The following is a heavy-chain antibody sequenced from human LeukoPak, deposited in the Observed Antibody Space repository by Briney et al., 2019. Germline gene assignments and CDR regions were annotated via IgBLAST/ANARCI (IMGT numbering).Heavy chain of an antibody. CDR1: GGSFSGYY. J-gene: IGHJ6*03. CDR2: INHSGST. CDR3: ARATSLYSSSYYYYYYMDV. V-gene: IGHV4-34*01. D-gene: IGHD6-6*01. Sequence: PSETLSLTCAVYGGSFSGYYWSGIRQPPGKGLEWIGEINHSGSTNYNPSLKSRVTISVDTSKNQFSLKLSSVTAADTAVYYCARATSLYSSSYYYYYYMDVWGKGTTVTVSS.